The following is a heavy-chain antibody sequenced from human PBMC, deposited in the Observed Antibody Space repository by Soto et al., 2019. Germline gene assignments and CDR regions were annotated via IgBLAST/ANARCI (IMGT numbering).Heavy chain of an antibody. V-gene: IGHV3-13*01. Sequence: RQATGKGLEWVSAIGTAGDTYYPGSVKGRFTISRENAKDSLYLQMNSLRAGDTAVYYCARDRSTGAFDIWGQGTMVTVSS. CDR2: IGTAGDT. CDR3: ARDRSTGAFDI. D-gene: IGHD3-10*01. J-gene: IGHJ3*02.